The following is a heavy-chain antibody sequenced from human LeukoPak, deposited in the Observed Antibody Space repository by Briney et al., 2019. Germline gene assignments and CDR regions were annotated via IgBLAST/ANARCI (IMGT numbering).Heavy chain of an antibody. CDR2: IFGGGYT. J-gene: IGHJ4*02. CDR1: GFTVSTNY. D-gene: IGHD3-16*01. CDR3: ARDLRHYGVPNHFDY. Sequence: GGSLRLSCAASGFTVSTNYLSWVRQAPGKGLEWVSIIFGGGYTYYADSVKGRFTISRDHSKNTLFLQMNTLRAEDTAVYYCARDLRHYGVPNHFDYWGQGTLVTVSS. V-gene: IGHV3-53*01.